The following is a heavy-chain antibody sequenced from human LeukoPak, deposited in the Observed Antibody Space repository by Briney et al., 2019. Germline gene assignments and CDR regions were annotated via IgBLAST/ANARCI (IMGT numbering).Heavy chain of an antibody. CDR1: GFTFSSYA. CDR3: ARDYDDSSGYNP. V-gene: IGHV3-30-3*01. Sequence: GRSLRLSCAASGFTFSSYAMHWVRQAPGKGLEWVAVISYDGSNKYYADSVKGRFTISRDNAKNSLYLQMNSLRAEDTAVYYCARDYDDSSGYNPWGQGTLVTVSS. CDR2: ISYDGSNK. D-gene: IGHD3-22*01. J-gene: IGHJ5*02.